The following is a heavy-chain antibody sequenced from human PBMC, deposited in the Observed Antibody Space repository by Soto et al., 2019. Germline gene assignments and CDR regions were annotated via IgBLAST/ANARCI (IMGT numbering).Heavy chain of an antibody. CDR3: ARDSGYSYGPGDAFDI. CDR1: GGTFSSYA. J-gene: IGHJ3*02. D-gene: IGHD5-18*01. V-gene: IGHV1-69*01. CDR2: IIPIFGTA. Sequence: QVQLVQSGAEVKKPGSSVKVSCKGSGGTFSSYAISWVRQAPGQGLEWIGGIIPIFGTANYAQKFQGRGTITSDESTSTAYMELSSLSSEDTAVYYCARDSGYSYGPGDAFDIWGQGTMVTVSS.